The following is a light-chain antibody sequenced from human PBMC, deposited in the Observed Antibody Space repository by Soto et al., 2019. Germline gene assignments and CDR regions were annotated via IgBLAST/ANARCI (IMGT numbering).Light chain of an antibody. CDR3: SSYTSSSTLYV. Sequence: QSVLTQPASVSGSLGQSITISCTGTSSDVGGYNYVSWYQQHPGKAPKRMIYEVSNRPSGVSNRFSGSKSGNTAALTISGLQAEDEADYYCSSYTSSSTLYVFRTGTKLTVL. J-gene: IGLJ1*01. CDR1: SSDVGGYNY. V-gene: IGLV2-14*01. CDR2: EVS.